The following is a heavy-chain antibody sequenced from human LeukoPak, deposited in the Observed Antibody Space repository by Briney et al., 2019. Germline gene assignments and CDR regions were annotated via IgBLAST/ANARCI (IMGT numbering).Heavy chain of an antibody. Sequence: ASVKVSCKASGYTFTNYYIHWVRQAPGQGLEWMGIINPSGGSTNYAQKFQGRVTMTTDTSTITVYMELRSLRSDDTAVYYCAKAIYSSYDAFDVWGQGTMVTVSS. CDR1: GYTFTNYY. D-gene: IGHD4-11*01. J-gene: IGHJ3*01. CDR2: INPSGGST. CDR3: AKAIYSSYDAFDV. V-gene: IGHV1-46*01.